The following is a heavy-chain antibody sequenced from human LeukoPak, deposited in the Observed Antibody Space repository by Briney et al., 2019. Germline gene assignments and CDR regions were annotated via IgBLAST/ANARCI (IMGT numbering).Heavy chain of an antibody. V-gene: IGHV3-20*04. CDR3: ARSTVTTSLYDYYYYYYMDV. J-gene: IGHJ6*03. D-gene: IGHD4-11*01. Sequence: PGGSLRLSCAASGFTFSSYAMSWVRQAPGKGLEWVSGINWNGGSTGYADSVKGRFTISRDNAKNSLYLQMNSLRAEDTALYYCARSTVTTSLYDYYYYYYMDVWGKGTTVTVSS. CDR1: GFTFSSYA. CDR2: INWNGGST.